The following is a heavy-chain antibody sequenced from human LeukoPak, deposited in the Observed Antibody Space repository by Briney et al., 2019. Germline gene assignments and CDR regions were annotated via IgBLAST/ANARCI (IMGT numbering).Heavy chain of an antibody. J-gene: IGHJ5*02. CDR1: GYTFTGYY. CDR3: ARGRRSGSPLYNWFDP. Sequence: GASVKVSCKASGYTFTGYYMHWVRQAPGQGLKWMGWINPNSGGTNYAQKFQGRVTMTRDTSISTAYMELSRLRSDDTAVYYCARGRRSGSPLYNWFDPWGQGTLVTVSS. V-gene: IGHV1-2*02. D-gene: IGHD1-26*01. CDR2: INPNSGGT.